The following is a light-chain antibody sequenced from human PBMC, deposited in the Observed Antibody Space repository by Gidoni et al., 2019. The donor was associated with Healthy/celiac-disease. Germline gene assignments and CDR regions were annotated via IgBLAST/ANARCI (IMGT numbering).Light chain of an antibody. CDR2: DVS. Sequence: QSALTQPRSVSGSPGQSVTISCTGTSSDVGGYNYVSWYQQHPGQASKLMIYDVSKRPSGVPDRFSGSKSGNTASLTISGLQAEDEADYYCCSYAGSYTVVFGGGTKLTVL. CDR3: CSYAGSYTVV. V-gene: IGLV2-11*01. CDR1: SSDVGGYNY. J-gene: IGLJ2*01.